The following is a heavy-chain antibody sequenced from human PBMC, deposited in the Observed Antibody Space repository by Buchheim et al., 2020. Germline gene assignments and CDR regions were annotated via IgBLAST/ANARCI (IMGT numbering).Heavy chain of an antibody. D-gene: IGHD1-1*01. J-gene: IGHJ4*02. Sequence: QVQLVESGGGVVQPGRSLRLSCAASGFDFSTYSMHWVRQAPGKGLEWLAIIWIDGSTQYYADSVKGRFTISRDNSKNTLYLQMTSLRAEDTAMYYCASAGNAAPFDYWGQGTL. V-gene: IGHV3-33*08. CDR2: IWIDGSTQ. CDR1: GFDFSTYS. CDR3: ASAGNAAPFDY.